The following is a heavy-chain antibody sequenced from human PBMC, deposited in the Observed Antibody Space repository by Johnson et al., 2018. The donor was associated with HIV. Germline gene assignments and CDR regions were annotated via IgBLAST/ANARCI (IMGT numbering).Heavy chain of an antibody. CDR1: GFTFSSYA. Sequence: QVQLVESGGGVVQPGRSLRLSCAVSGFTFSSYAMHWVRQAPGKGLEWVTVISYDGTNKYYTDSVKGRFTISRDNSKKTLYLQMNSLRAEDTAVYYCARDRRDDFWSGYSHGFDIWGQGTMVTVSS. J-gene: IGHJ3*02. CDR2: ISYDGTNK. D-gene: IGHD3-3*01. CDR3: ARDRRDDFWSGYSHGFDI. V-gene: IGHV3-30*04.